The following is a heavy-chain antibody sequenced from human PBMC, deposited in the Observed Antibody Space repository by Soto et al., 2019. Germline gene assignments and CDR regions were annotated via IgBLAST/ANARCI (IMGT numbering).Heavy chain of an antibody. D-gene: IGHD3-22*01. CDR2: INHSGST. J-gene: IGHJ6*02. CDR3: ARATLINYYDSSGYLRWSSSRSYYGMDV. V-gene: IGHV4-34*01. Sequence: SETLSLTCAVYGGSFSGYYWSWIRQPPGKGLEWIGGINHSGSTNYNPSLKSRVTISVDTSKNQFSLKLSSVTAADTAVYYCARATLINYYDSSGYLRWSSSRSYYGMDVWGQGTTVTVSS. CDR1: GGSFSGYY.